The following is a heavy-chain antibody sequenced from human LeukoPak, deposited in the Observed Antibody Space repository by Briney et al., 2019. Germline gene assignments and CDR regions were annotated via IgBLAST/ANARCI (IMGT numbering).Heavy chain of an antibody. Sequence: ASVKVSCKASGGTFSSYAISWVRQAPGQGLEWMGGIIPIFGTANYAQKFQGRVTITADESTSTAYMELSSLRSEDTAVYYCARRASGSYYRFDYWGQGTLVTVSS. CDR3: ARRASGSYYRFDY. D-gene: IGHD1-26*01. CDR1: GGTFSSYA. J-gene: IGHJ4*02. V-gene: IGHV1-69*13. CDR2: IIPIFGTA.